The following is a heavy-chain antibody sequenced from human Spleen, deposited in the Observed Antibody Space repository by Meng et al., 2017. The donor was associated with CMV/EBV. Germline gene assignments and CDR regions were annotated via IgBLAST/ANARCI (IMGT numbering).Heavy chain of an antibody. J-gene: IGHJ4*02. V-gene: IGHV4-39*07. CDR3: AREKVTMIEVVTDY. D-gene: IGHD3-22*01. CDR1: GGSISSSTYY. Sequence: SETLSLTCAVSGGSISSSTYYWGWIRQPPGRGLEWIANIYYTGKTYYNPSLKSRVTISVDTSKNQFSLKLSSVTAADTAVYYCAREKVTMIEVVTDYWGQGTLVTVSS. CDR2: IYYTGKT.